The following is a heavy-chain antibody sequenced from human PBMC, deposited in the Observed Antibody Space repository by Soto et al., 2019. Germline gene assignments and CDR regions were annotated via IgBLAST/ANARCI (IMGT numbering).Heavy chain of an antibody. D-gene: IGHD2-15*01. CDR1: GGSFSGYY. V-gene: IGHV4-34*01. CDR3: ARSVWWLCSGGSCYSPYYFDY. CDR2: INHSGST. Sequence: SETLSLTCAVYGGSFSGYYWSWIRQPPGKGLEWIGEINHSGSTKYNPSLKSRVTISVDTSKNQFSLKLSSVTAADTAVYYCARSVWWLCSGGSCYSPYYFDYWGQGTLVTVSS. J-gene: IGHJ4*02.